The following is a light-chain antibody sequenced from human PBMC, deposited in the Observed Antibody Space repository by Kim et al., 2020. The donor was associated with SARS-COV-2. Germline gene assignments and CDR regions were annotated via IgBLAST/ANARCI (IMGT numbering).Light chain of an antibody. CDR3: ATWDASLSGNV. CDR1: SSNIGGNP. J-gene: IGLJ1*01. CDR2: SNS. Sequence: QSVLTQPPSASGTPGQRVTISCSGSSSNIGGNPVYWYQQLPGTAPKLLIYSNSQRPSGVPDRFSGSKSGTSASLAISGLRSEDEADYHCATWDASLSGNVFGTGTKVTVL. V-gene: IGLV1-47*02.